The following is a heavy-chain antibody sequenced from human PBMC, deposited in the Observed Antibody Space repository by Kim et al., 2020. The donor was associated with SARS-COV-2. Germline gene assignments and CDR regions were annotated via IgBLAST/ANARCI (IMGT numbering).Heavy chain of an antibody. D-gene: IGHD1-26*01. J-gene: IGHJ4*02. Sequence: GGSLRLSCAASGFTFSSYSMNWVRQAPGKGLEWVSSISSSSSYIYYADSVKGRFTISRDNAKNSLYLQMNSLRAEDTAVYYCARVCGGSYSALCYWGQGTLVTVSS. V-gene: IGHV3-21*01. CDR3: ARVCGGSYSALCY. CDR1: GFTFSSYS. CDR2: ISSSSSYI.